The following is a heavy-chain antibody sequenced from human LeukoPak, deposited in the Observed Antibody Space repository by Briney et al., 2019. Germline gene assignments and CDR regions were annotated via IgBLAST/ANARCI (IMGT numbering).Heavy chain of an antibody. V-gene: IGHV4-39*07. CDR1: GGSISNISYY. J-gene: IGHJ3*02. CDR2: IHYSGST. CDR3: ARRPAYSSGWYGDDAFDI. D-gene: IGHD6-19*01. Sequence: SETLSLTCSVSGGSISNISYYWGWIRQPPGKGLEWIGSIHYSGSTYYNPSLKSRVTISVDSSKNQFSLKLSSVTAADTAVYYCARRPAYSSGWYGDDAFDIWGQGTMVTVSS.